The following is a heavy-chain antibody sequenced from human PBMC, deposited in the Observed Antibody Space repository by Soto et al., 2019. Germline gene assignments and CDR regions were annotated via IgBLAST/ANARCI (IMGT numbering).Heavy chain of an antibody. D-gene: IGHD1-26*01. J-gene: IGHJ4*02. CDR1: GYTFSNYA. Sequence: SVKVSCKASGYTFSNYAIHWVRQAPGQRLEWMGWINAGNGNTKSSQKFQGRVTITRDTSASTAYMELSSLRSEDTAVYYCARGSPPTFDYWGQGTLVTVS. CDR3: ARGSPPTFDY. CDR2: INAGNGNT. V-gene: IGHV1-3*01.